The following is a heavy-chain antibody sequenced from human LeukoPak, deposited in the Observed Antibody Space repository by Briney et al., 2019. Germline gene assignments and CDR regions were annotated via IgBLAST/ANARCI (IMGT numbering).Heavy chain of an antibody. V-gene: IGHV3-30*02. CDR3: ARILDSAWGELGY. Sequence: GGSLRLSCAVSGFTLTTYAMSWVRQAPGKGLEWMAFIRSDGSNKYYADSVKGRFTISRDNSKNTLYLQTNSLRAEDTAVYYCARILDSAWGELGYWGQGTLVTVSS. CDR1: GFTLTTYA. J-gene: IGHJ4*02. CDR2: IRSDGSNK. D-gene: IGHD6-19*01.